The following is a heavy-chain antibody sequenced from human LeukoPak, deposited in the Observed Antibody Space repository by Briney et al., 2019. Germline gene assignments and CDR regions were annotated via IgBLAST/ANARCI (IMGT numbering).Heavy chain of an antibody. Sequence: GGSLRLSCAASGFTFSSYWMSWVRQAPGKGLDWVANIKKDGSEKYYVDSVKGRLTISRVNAKNTLYLQMNSLRADDTAVYYCARVDLGTMVRGVTHGGFFDYWGQGTLVTVSS. CDR2: IKKDGSEK. J-gene: IGHJ4*02. D-gene: IGHD3-10*01. CDR1: GFTFSSYW. V-gene: IGHV3-7*01. CDR3: ARVDLGTMVRGVTHGGFFDY.